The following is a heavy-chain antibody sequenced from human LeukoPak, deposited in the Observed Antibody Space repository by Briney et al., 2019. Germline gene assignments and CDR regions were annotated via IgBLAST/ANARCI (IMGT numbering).Heavy chain of an antibody. Sequence: SQTLSLTCTVSGGSISSGSYYWSWIRQPAGKGLEWIGRIYTSGSATYNSSLKSRVTISLDTSKNHFSLRLSSVTAADTAVYYCARDREVGATGYYFDYWGQGTLVTVSS. J-gene: IGHJ4*02. CDR3: ARDREVGATGYYFDY. V-gene: IGHV4-61*02. D-gene: IGHD1-26*01. CDR1: GGSISSGSYY. CDR2: IYTSGSA.